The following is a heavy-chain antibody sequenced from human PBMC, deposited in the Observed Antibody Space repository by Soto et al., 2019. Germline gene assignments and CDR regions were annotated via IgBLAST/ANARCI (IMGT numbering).Heavy chain of an antibody. J-gene: IGHJ5*02. CDR3: ARGRYCSGGSCYSPWFDP. CDR2: MNPNSGNT. D-gene: IGHD2-15*01. CDR1: GYTFTSYD. Sequence: QVQLVQSGAEVKKPGASVKVSCKASGYTFTSYDINWVRQATGQGLEWMGWMNPNSGNTGYAQKFQGRVTMTRNTSISTAYMELSSLRSEDTAVYYCARGRYCSGGSCYSPWFDPWGQGTLVTVSS. V-gene: IGHV1-8*01.